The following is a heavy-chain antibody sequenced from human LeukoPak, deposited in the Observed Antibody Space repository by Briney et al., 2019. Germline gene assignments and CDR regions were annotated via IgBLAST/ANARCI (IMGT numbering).Heavy chain of an antibody. CDR3: ARRIDYGGPYFDY. CDR1: GGSISSGGYS. CDR2: IYHSGST. D-gene: IGHD4-23*01. Sequence: TSETLSLTCAVSGGSISSGGYSWSWIRQPPGKGLEWIGYIYHSGSTYYNPSLKSRVTISVDRSKNQFSLKLSSVTAADTAVYYCARRIDYGGPYFDYWGQGTLVTVSS. V-gene: IGHV4-30-2*01. J-gene: IGHJ4*02.